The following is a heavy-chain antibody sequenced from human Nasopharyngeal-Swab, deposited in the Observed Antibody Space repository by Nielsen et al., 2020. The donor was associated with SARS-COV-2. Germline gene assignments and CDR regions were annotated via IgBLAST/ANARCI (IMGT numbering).Heavy chain of an antibody. CDR2: INPNSGGT. J-gene: IGHJ3*02. D-gene: IGHD3-16*02. Sequence: ASVKVSCKASGYTFTSYGISWVRQDPGQGLEWMGRINPNSGGTNYAQKFQGRVTMTRDTSISTAYMELSRLRSDDTAVYYCARDQLRLGELSLNAEPDAFDIWGQGTMVTVSS. CDR1: GYTFTSYG. V-gene: IGHV1-2*06. CDR3: ARDQLRLGELSLNAEPDAFDI.